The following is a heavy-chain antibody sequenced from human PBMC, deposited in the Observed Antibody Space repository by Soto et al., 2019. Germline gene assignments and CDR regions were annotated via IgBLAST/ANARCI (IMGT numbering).Heavy chain of an antibody. J-gene: IGHJ4*02. V-gene: IGHV3-21*01. CDR3: ARDGETYYYGSGSYYNIY. Sequence: EVQLVESGGGLVKPGGSLRLSCAASGFTFSSYSMNWVGQAPGKGLEWVSSISSSSSYIYYADSVKGRFTISRDNAKNSLYLQMNSLRAEDTAVYYCARDGETYYYGSGSYYNIYWGQGTLVTVSS. CDR1: GFTFSSYS. D-gene: IGHD3-10*01. CDR2: ISSSSSYI.